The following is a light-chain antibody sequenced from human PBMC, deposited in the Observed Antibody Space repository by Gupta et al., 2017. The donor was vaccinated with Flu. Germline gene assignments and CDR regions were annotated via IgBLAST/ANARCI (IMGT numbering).Light chain of an antibody. CDR1: SSNIGKNE. V-gene: IGLV1-51*01. CDR2: DNN. CDR3: GTWDSSLSGYV. Sequence: KVTISCSGSSSNIGKNEVSWYKQLTGTAPKLLIYDNNKRPSGIPARFSGSTSGTSATLGITGRPTGDEDDYYCGTWDSSLSGYVFGTGTKVTVL. J-gene: IGLJ1*01.